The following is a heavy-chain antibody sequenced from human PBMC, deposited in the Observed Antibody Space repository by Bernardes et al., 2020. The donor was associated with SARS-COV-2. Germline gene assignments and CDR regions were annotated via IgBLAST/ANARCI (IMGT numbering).Heavy chain of an antibody. CDR3: ARGLGSSGYPDY. CDR2: IKQDGREK. V-gene: IGHV3-7*01. Sequence: GGSLRLSCAASGFTLSYYWMNWVRQAPGKGLEWVANIKQDGREKYYVDSVKGRFTISRDNAKNSLYLQMNSLRAEDTAVYYCARGLGSSGYPDYWGQGTLVTGSS. CDR1: GFTLSYYW. J-gene: IGHJ4*02. D-gene: IGHD3-22*01.